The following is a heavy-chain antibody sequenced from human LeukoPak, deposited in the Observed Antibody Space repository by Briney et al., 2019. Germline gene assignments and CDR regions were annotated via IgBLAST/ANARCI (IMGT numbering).Heavy chain of an antibody. Sequence: GGSLRLSCAASGLTFSNYWIHWVRQAPGKGLVWVSGINTDGRTTVYADFVKGRFTISRDNAKNTLYLQMNSPRVDDTAVYYCVVDFQFNNHWGQGTLVTVSS. J-gene: IGHJ5*02. D-gene: IGHD1-26*01. CDR3: VVDFQFNNH. CDR1: GLTFSNYW. V-gene: IGHV3-74*01. CDR2: INTDGRTT.